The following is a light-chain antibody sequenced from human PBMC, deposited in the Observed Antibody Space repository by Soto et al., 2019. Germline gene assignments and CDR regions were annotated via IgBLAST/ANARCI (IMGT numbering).Light chain of an antibody. CDR1: SSDVGGYNY. CDR3: SSYTSSNTLVV. Sequence: QSVLTQPASVSGSPGQSITISCTGTSSDVGGYNYVSWYQQYPGKAPKLMIYDVSNRPSGVSNRFSGSKSGNTASLTISGLQAEDEADYYCSSYTSSNTLVVFGGGTKVTVL. V-gene: IGLV2-14*01. J-gene: IGLJ2*01. CDR2: DVS.